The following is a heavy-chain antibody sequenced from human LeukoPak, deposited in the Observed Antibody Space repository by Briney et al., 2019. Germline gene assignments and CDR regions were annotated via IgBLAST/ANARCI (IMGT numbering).Heavy chain of an antibody. V-gene: IGHV4-39*07. CDR1: GGSISSSSYY. J-gene: IGHJ4*02. Sequence: SETLSFTCTVSGGSISSSSYYWGWIRQPPGKGREGIGSIYYSGSTYYNPSLKSRVTISVDTSKNQFSLKLSSVTAADTAVYYCARGSLRTTGVPLGYWGQGTLVTVSS. CDR2: IYYSGST. D-gene: IGHD4-23*01. CDR3: ARGSLRTTGVPLGY.